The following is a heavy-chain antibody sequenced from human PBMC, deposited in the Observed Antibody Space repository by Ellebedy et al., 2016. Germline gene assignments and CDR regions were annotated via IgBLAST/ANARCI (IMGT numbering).Heavy chain of an antibody. D-gene: IGHD6-13*01. J-gene: IGHJ4*02. CDR3: ARDNSRKDDY. CDR1: GFSVSSNY. V-gene: IGHV3-66*01. CDR2: LYSGGST. Sequence: GGSLRLSCVVSGFSVSSNYLSWVRQAPGKGLEWVSVLYSGGSTYYADSVKGRFTISRDNSKNTLFLQMNSLRVEDTAVYYCARDNSRKDDYWGQGTLVTVSS.